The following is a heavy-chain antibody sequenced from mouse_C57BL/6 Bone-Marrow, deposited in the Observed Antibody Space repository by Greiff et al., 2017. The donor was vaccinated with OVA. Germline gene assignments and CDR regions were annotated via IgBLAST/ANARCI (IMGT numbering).Heavy chain of an antibody. Sequence: VQLQQSGPELVKPGASVKISCKASGYSFPDYNMNWVKQSNGKSLEWIGVLNPNYGTTSYNQKFKGKATLTVDQSSSTAYMQLNSLTSEDSAVCYCAFYDGSSYSYFDDWGTGTTVTVAS. V-gene: IGHV1-39*01. CDR2: LNPNYGTT. CDR3: AFYDGSSYSYFDD. D-gene: IGHD1-1*01. CDR1: GYSFPDYN. J-gene: IGHJ1*03.